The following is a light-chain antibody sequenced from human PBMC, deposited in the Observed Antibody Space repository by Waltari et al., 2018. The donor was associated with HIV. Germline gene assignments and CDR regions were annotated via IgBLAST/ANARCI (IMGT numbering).Light chain of an antibody. CDR1: ALATQY. V-gene: IGLV3-25*03. Sequence: SFELTQPPSVSVSPGQTARITCSGDALATQYTYWYHQKPGQAPVVGIYKDTERPPGLLGRFSGTSSGTTVTLTIGGVQSEDEADYYCQSADTGGTRVFGPGTKVTVL. J-gene: IGLJ1*01. CDR2: KDT. CDR3: QSADTGGTRV.